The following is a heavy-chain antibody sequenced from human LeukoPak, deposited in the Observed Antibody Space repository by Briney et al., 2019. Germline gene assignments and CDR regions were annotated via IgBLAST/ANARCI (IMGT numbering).Heavy chain of an antibody. CDR3: ASSPYYDFWSGYYSG. J-gene: IGHJ4*02. D-gene: IGHD3-3*01. V-gene: IGHV1-69*05. Sequence: SVTVSFKASGGTFSSYAISWVRQPPGQGLGWVGGIIPIFGTANYAQKFQGRVTITTDESTSTAYMELSSLRSDDTAVYYCASSPYYDFWSGYYSGWGQGTLVTVSS. CDR1: GGTFSSYA. CDR2: IIPIFGTA.